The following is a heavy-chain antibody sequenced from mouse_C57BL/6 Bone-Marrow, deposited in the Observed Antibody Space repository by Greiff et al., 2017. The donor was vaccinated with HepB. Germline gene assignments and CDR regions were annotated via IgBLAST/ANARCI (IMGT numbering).Heavy chain of an antibody. CDR1: GYTFTSYG. V-gene: IGHV1-81*01. J-gene: IGHJ3*01. CDR3: ARVTVVSARAWFGY. D-gene: IGHD1-1*02. CDR2: IYPRSGNT. Sequence: QVQLQQSGAELARPGASVKLSCKASGYTFTSYGISWVKQRTGQGLEWIGEIYPRSGNTYYNEKFKGKATLTADKSSSTAYMELRSLTSEDSAVYFFARVTVVSARAWFGYWGQGTLVTVSA.